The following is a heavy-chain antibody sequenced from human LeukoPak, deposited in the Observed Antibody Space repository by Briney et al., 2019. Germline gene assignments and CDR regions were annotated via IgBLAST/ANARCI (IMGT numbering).Heavy chain of an antibody. Sequence: ASVKVSCKASGHTFTGYYMHWVRQAPGQGLEWMGWINPNSGGTNYAQKFQGRVTMTRDTSISTAYMELSRLRSDDTAVYYCAREMDTAMGYDADYWGQGTLVTVSS. D-gene: IGHD5-18*01. V-gene: IGHV1-2*02. CDR2: INPNSGGT. CDR3: AREMDTAMGYDADY. CDR1: GHTFTGYY. J-gene: IGHJ4*02.